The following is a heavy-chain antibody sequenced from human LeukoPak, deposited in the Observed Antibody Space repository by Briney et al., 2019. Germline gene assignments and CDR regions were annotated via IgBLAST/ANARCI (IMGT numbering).Heavy chain of an antibody. V-gene: IGHV1-3*04. D-gene: IGHD3-16*01. CDR3: ATRSASSYGGVCDF. Sequence: ASVKVSCTASGYTFTHYAMHWVRQAPGQSLEWMGWINTGNGNTKYSQKFQGRVTLTRDTSANTAYMEVTSLRSEDTAVYYCATRSASSYGGVCDFWGQGSLVIVSS. J-gene: IGHJ4*02. CDR2: INTGNGNT. CDR1: GYTFTHYA.